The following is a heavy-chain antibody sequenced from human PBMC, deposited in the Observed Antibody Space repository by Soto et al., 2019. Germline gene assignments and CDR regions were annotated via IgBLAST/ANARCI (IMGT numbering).Heavy chain of an antibody. Sequence: QVQLVQSGAEVKKPGSSVKVSCKASGGTFSNYTITWVRQAPGQGLEWMGRLIPILGLANYAQKFRGRVTITADKSTPTAYMELRSLRSEVTAMYYCARFKLGEDYWGQGTLVTVSS. CDR1: GGTFSNYT. D-gene: IGHD3-16*01. CDR2: LIPILGLA. J-gene: IGHJ4*02. CDR3: ARFKLGEDY. V-gene: IGHV1-69*02.